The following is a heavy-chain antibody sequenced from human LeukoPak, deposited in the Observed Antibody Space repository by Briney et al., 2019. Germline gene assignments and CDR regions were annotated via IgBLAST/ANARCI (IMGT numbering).Heavy chain of an antibody. D-gene: IGHD3-22*01. J-gene: IGHJ3*01. CDR3: ARRFHDTSGHRDAFDV. Sequence: SETLSLTCSVSGGSISSYYWSWIRQPPGKGLEWIGYIYYSGTTNYNPSLRSRVTILADTSKNQFPLRLSSVTAADTAVYFCARRFHDTSGHRDAFDVWGQGTRVTVSS. V-gene: IGHV4-59*01. CDR2: IYYSGTT. CDR1: GGSISSYY.